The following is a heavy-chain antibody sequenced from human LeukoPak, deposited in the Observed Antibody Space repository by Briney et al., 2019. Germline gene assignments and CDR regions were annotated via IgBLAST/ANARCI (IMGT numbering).Heavy chain of an antibody. CDR2: IYTSGST. Sequence: SETLSLTCTVSGGSISSGSYYWSWIRQPAGKGLEWIGRIYTSGSTNYNPSRKSRVTISVDTSKNQFSLKLSSVTAADTAVYYCAGYDFWSGLDYWGQGTLVTVSS. D-gene: IGHD3-3*01. J-gene: IGHJ4*02. V-gene: IGHV4-61*02. CDR3: AGYDFWSGLDY. CDR1: GGSISSGSYY.